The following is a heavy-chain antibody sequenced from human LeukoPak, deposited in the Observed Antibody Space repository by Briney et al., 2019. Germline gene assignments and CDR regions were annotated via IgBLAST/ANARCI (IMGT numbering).Heavy chain of an antibody. J-gene: IGHJ4*02. D-gene: IGHD3-22*01. CDR3: AKDRLASVVVSSCFDY. CDR2: ISGSGGST. CDR1: GFTFSSYG. Sequence: GGSLRLSCAASGFTFSSYGMSWVRQAPGKGLEWVSAISGSGGSTYYADSVKGRFTISRDNSKNTLYLQMNSLRAEDTAVYYCAKDRLASVVVSSCFDYWGQGTLVTVSS. V-gene: IGHV3-23*01.